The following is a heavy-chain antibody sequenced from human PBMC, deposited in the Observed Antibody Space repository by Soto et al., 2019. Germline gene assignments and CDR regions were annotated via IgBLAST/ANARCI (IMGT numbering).Heavy chain of an antibody. CDR1: GFSLSDHY. Sequence: EVELVESGGGLVQPGGSLRLSCAVSGFSLSDHYMDWVRQAPGKGLEWIGRTRNKPRSYTTEYAASVKGRFTISRDESKNLRYLQMVSLKTEDTAVYYFARISQFYFDFWGHGSLVTVSS. CDR2: TRNKPRSYTT. D-gene: IGHD2-15*01. V-gene: IGHV3-72*01. J-gene: IGHJ4*01. CDR3: ARISQFYFDF.